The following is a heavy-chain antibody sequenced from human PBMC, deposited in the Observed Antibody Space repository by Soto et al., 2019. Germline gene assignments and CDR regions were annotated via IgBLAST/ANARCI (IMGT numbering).Heavy chain of an antibody. CDR1: GFTFSSYG. CDR3: AKAMVVVTAISGGGGFDK. Sequence: PGVSLRLSCSASGFTFSSYGMHWVRQAPGKGLEWVAVISYDGSNKYCADSVKGRFTISRDNSKNTLYLQMNSLRAEDTAVYYCAKAMVVVTAISGGGGFDKWGQGTWVTV. V-gene: IGHV3-30*18. D-gene: IGHD2-21*02. CDR2: ISYDGSNK. J-gene: IGHJ3*02.